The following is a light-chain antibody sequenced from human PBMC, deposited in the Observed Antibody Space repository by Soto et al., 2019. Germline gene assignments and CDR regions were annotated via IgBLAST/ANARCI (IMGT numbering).Light chain of an antibody. CDR3: SSYTSSSTVI. V-gene: IGLV2-14*03. Sequence: QSALTQPASVSGSPGQSITISCTGTSSDVGGYNYISWYQQHPGKAPKFIIYDVRNRPSGVSNRFSGSRSGNTASLTISGLQAQDEADYSCSSYTSSSTVIFGGGTKVTVL. CDR1: SSDVGGYNY. CDR2: DVR. J-gene: IGLJ2*01.